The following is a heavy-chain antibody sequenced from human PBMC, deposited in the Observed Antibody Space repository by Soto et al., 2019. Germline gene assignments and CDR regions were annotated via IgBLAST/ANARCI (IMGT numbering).Heavy chain of an antibody. CDR2: IWYDASNQ. CDR1: GFSFGSSG. V-gene: IGHV3-33*01. J-gene: IGHJ4*02. D-gene: IGHD3-16*01. Sequence: QVQLVESGGGVVQPGRSLRLSCVASGFSFGSSGMHWVRQAPGKGLEWVAFIWYDASNQYYADSVKGRFTISRDSSMNTVSLQVDSLSVEDTGVYYCARDGALQDIDYWGQGTLVTVSS. CDR3: ARDGALQDIDY.